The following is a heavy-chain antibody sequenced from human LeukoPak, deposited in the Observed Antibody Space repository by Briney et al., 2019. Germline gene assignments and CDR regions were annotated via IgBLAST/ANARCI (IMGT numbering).Heavy chain of an antibody. V-gene: IGHV3-30*04. J-gene: IGHJ4*02. D-gene: IGHD6-19*01. Sequence: GGSLRLSCAASGFTFSSYAMHWVRQAPGKGLEWVAVISYDGSNKYYADSVKGRFTISRDNSKNTLYLQMNSLRAEDTAVYYCARDPISSSGWYQHYYFDYWGQGTLVTVSS. CDR1: GFTFSSYA. CDR2: ISYDGSNK. CDR3: ARDPISSSGWYQHYYFDY.